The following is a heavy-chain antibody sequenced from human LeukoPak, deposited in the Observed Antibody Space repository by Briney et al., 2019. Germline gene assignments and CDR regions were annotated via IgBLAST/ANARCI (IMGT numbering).Heavy chain of an antibody. CDR1: GFTFSSYA. CDR2: ISGSGGST. V-gene: IGHV3-23*01. Sequence: GSLRLSCPASGFTFSSYAMSWVRQPPGKGLGWASAISGSGGSTYYADSVKGRFTISRDNSKNTLYLQMNSLRAEDTAVYYCAKDWVVVVVAATYFDYWGQGTLVTVSS. CDR3: AKDWVVVVVAATYFDY. J-gene: IGHJ4*02. D-gene: IGHD2-15*01.